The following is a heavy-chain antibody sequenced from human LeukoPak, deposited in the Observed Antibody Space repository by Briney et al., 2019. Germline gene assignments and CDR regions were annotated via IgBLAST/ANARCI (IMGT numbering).Heavy chain of an antibody. CDR1: GFTFSSYG. V-gene: IGHV3-33*01. Sequence: PGRSLRLSCAASGFTFSSYGMHWVRQAPGKGLEWVAVIWYDGSNKYYADSVKGRFTISRDNAKNSLYLQMNSLRDEDTAVYYCARAGSYYYGMDVWGQGTTVTVSS. D-gene: IGHD2-15*01. CDR2: IWYDGSNK. J-gene: IGHJ6*02. CDR3: ARAGSYYYGMDV.